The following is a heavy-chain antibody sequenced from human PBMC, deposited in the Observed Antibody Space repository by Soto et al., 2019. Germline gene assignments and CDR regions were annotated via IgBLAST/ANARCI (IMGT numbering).Heavy chain of an antibody. D-gene: IGHD3-10*01. CDR2: ISGSGGAT. CDR1: GFTFSSYA. J-gene: IGHJ4*02. CDR3: AKWGGPEMDH. V-gene: IGHV3-23*01. Sequence: EVQLLESGGGLVQPGGSLRLSCAASGFTFSSYAMSWVRQAPGKGLEWVSGISGSGGATYYAESVKGRFTISRDNSEDTLYLQVNSLRGEDTALYYCAKWGGPEMDHWGQGTLVTVSS.